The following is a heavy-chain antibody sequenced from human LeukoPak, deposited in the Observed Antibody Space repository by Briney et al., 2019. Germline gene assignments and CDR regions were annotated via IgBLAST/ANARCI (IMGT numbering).Heavy chain of an antibody. CDR3: AKGDSGSYYFDY. CDR2: IKSKTDGGTT. J-gene: IGHJ4*02. D-gene: IGHD1-26*01. Sequence: GGSLRLSCAASGLTFSSYAMSWVRQAPGKGLEWVGRIKSKTDGGTTDYAAPVKGRFTISRDDSKNTLYLQMNSLRAEDTAVYYCAKGDSGSYYFDYWGQGTLVTVSS. CDR1: GLTFSSYA. V-gene: IGHV3-15*01.